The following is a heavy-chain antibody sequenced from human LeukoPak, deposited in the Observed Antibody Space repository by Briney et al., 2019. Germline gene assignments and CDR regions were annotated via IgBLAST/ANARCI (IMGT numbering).Heavy chain of an antibody. CDR3: ARDLGDAFDI. J-gene: IGHJ3*02. Sequence: PGRSLRLSCAASGFTFSSFGMHWVRQAPGKGLEWVAVISNDGTNKYHANSVKGRFTISRDNSKNTLYLQMNSLRAEDTAVYYCARDLGDAFDIWGQGTMVTVSS. V-gene: IGHV3-30*03. CDR2: ISNDGTNK. CDR1: GFTFSSFG.